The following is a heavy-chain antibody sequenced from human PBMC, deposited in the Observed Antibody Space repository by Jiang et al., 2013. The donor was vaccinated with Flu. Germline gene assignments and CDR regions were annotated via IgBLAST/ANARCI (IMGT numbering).Heavy chain of an antibody. CDR2: IYYSGST. CDR3: AKGVNFQLTLYYYYYYMDV. Sequence: KPSETLSLTCTVSGGSISSSSYYWGWIRQPPGKGLEWIGSIYYSGSTYYNPSLKSRVTISVDTSKNQFSLKLSSVTAADTAVYYCAKGVNFQLTLYYYYYYMDVWGKGTTVTVSS. D-gene: IGHD3-10*01. CDR1: GGSISSSSYY. J-gene: IGHJ6*03. V-gene: IGHV4-39*01.